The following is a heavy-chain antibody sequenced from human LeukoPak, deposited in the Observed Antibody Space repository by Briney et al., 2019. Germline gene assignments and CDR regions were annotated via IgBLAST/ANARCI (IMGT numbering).Heavy chain of an antibody. J-gene: IGHJ4*02. V-gene: IGHV3-21*01. D-gene: IGHD3-10*01. CDR3: ARDRGGRRPLYYFDY. Sequence: GGSLRLSCAASGFTFSSYSMNWVRQAPGKGLEWVSSISSSSSYIYYADSVKGRFTISRDNAKNSLYLQMNSLRAEDTAVYYCARDRGGRRPLYYFDYWGQGTLVTVSS. CDR2: ISSSSSYI. CDR1: GFTFSSYS.